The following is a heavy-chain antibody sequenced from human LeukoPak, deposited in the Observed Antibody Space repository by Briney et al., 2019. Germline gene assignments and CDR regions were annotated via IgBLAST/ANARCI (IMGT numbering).Heavy chain of an antibody. D-gene: IGHD6-25*01. J-gene: IGHJ5*02. CDR2: INTSGST. V-gene: IGHV4-4*07. CDR1: GGSISSYY. Sequence: SETLSPTCTVSGGSISSYYWTWIRQSAGKGLEWIGRINTSGSTNYNPSLRSRVTMSVSTSKNQFSLNLTSVTAADTAVYSCAREGGDPRWLDPWGQGTLVTVSS. CDR3: AREGGDPRWLDP.